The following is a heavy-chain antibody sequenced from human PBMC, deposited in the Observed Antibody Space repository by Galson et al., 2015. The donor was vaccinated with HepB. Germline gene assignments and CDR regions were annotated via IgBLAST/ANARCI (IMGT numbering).Heavy chain of an antibody. CDR3: TREGIIPFDY. V-gene: IGHV3-74*03. J-gene: IGHJ4*02. D-gene: IGHD2/OR15-2a*01. Sequence: SLRLSCAVSGFTFSSYWMHWVRQAPGMGLEWVARINIDGTSTTYAESVKGRFTISRDNAKSTLYLQMNSLRAEDTSVFFCTREGIIPFDYWGQGTLVTVSS. CDR1: GFTFSSYW. CDR2: INIDGTST.